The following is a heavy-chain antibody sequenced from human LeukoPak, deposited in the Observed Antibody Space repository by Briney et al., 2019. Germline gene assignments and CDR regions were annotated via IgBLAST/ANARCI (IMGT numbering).Heavy chain of an antibody. V-gene: IGHV4-30-2*01. Sequence: PSETLSLTCTVSGGSISSGAYYWSWIRQPPGKGLEWIGYIYHSGSTYYNPSLKSRVTISVDKSKNQFSLKLSSVTAADTAVYYCARHADYYGSGGKGPVIDWGQGTLVTVSS. J-gene: IGHJ4*02. CDR1: GGSISSGAYY. CDR3: ARHADYYGSGGKGPVID. CDR2: IYHSGST. D-gene: IGHD3-10*01.